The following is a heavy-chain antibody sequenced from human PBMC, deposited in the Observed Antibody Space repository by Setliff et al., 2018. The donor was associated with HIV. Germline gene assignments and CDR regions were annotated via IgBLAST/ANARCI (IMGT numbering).Heavy chain of an antibody. D-gene: IGHD2-15*01. Sequence: GASVKVSCKASGYTFTSYAMHWVRQAPGQRLEWMGWINAGNGNTKYSQKFQGRVTITRDTSASTAYMELSSLRSEDTAVYYCARSLPAYCSGGSCYFSCWFDPWGQGTLVTVSS. CDR3: ARSLPAYCSGGSCYFSCWFDP. V-gene: IGHV1-3*01. CDR1: GYTFTSYA. CDR2: INAGNGNT. J-gene: IGHJ5*02.